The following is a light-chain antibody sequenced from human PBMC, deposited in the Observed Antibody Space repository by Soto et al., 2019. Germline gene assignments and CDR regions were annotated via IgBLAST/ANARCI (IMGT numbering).Light chain of an antibody. CDR2: SNN. CDR1: SSNIGSNT. V-gene: IGLV1-44*01. J-gene: IGLJ3*02. CDR3: AAWDDSLNGWV. Sequence: QAVVTQPPSASGTPGQRVTISCSGSSSNIGSNTVNLYQQLPGTAPKLLIYSNNQRPSGVPDRFSGSKSGTSASLAISGLQSEDEADYYCAAWDDSLNGWVFGGGTKLTVL.